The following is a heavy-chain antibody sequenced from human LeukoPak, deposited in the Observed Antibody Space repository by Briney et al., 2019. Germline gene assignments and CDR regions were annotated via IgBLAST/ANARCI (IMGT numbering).Heavy chain of an antibody. Sequence: PSETLSLTCTVSGGSISSSSYYWGWIRQPPGKGLEWIGSIYYSGSTYYNPSLKSRVTISVDTSKNQFSLKLSSVTAADTAVYYCARGVRLAAAGVGHYFDYWGQGTLVTVSS. CDR2: IYYSGST. CDR3: ARGVRLAAAGVGHYFDY. V-gene: IGHV4-39*07. J-gene: IGHJ4*02. D-gene: IGHD6-13*01. CDR1: GGSISSSSYY.